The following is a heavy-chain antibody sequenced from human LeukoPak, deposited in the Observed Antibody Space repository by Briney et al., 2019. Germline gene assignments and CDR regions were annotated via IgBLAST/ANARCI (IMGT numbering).Heavy chain of an antibody. D-gene: IGHD3-22*01. V-gene: IGHV4-34*01. CDR2: INHSGRT. Sequence: PSETLPLTCGVYGGSFSGYYWSWIRQPPGKGLEWIGEINHSGRTNYNPSLKSRVTISVDTSKNQFSLKLSSVTAADTAVYYCARGRDDSSGYYDAFDIWGQGTKVTVSS. CDR1: GGSFSGYY. J-gene: IGHJ3*02. CDR3: ARGRDDSSGYYDAFDI.